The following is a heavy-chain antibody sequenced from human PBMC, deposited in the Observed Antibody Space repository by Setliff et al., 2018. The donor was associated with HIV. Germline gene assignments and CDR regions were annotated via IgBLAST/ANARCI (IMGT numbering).Heavy chain of an antibody. D-gene: IGHD2-8*01. V-gene: IGHV4-39*07. CDR1: GGSIGSSNYF. J-gene: IGHJ4*02. CDR2: INHSGST. Sequence: SETLSLTCTVSGGSIGSSNYFWSWIRQPPGKGLEWIGEINHSGSTTYNPSLKSRVSISVATFKNQFSLKLTSVTAADTAVYYCATGLTMAPDHWGQGSLVTVSS. CDR3: ATGLTMAPDH.